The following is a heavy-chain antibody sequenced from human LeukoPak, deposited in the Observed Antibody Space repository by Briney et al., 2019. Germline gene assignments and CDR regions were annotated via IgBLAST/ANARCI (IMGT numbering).Heavy chain of an antibody. CDR2: IYPGDSDT. V-gene: IGHV5-51*01. CDR3: ARRLGAVAASTGRFDP. J-gene: IGHJ5*02. CDR1: GYSFTSYW. Sequence: GESLKISCKASGYSFTSYWIGWVRQMPGKGLEWMGIIYPGDSDTRYSPSFQGQVTISADKSISTAFLQWGSLQASDTAMYYCARRLGAVAASTGRFDPWGQGTLVTVSS. D-gene: IGHD6-19*01.